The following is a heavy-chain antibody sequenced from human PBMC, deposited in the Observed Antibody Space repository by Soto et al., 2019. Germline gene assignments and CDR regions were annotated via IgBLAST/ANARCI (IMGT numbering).Heavy chain of an antibody. CDR3: ARVGNDYGDYYYYMDV. V-gene: IGHV1-2*04. Sequence: ASVKVSCKASGYTFTGYDMHWVRQAPGQGLEWMGWINPNSGGTNYAQKFQGWVTMTRDTSISTAYMELSRLRSDDTAVYYCARVGNDYGDYYYYMDVWGKGTTVTVSS. D-gene: IGHD4-17*01. J-gene: IGHJ6*03. CDR1: GYTFTGYD. CDR2: INPNSGGT.